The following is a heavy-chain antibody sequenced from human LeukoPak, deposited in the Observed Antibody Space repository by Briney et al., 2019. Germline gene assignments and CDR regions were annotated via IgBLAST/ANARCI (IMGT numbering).Heavy chain of an antibody. V-gene: IGHV1-46*01. D-gene: IGHD2-21*02. J-gene: IGHJ6*02. CDR3: ARGSVMTSDYYYDMDV. CDR2: INPSGGSR. CDR1: GYTFTRYY. Sequence: ASVKVSCKASGYTFTRYYMHWVRHAPGQGLEWMGIINPSGGSRTYAEQFQGRVTMTRDTSTSTGYMELSSLRSEDTAVYYCARGSVMTSDYYYDMDVWGQGTTVTVSS.